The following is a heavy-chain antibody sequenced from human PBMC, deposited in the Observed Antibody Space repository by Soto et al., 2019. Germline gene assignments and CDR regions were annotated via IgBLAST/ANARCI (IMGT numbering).Heavy chain of an antibody. CDR3: ASEGRTENVAAAGTLRPLPGYYGMDV. CDR1: GYTFTGYY. CDR2: INPNSGGT. Sequence: ASVKVSCKASGYTFTGYYMHWVRQAPGQGLEWMGWINPNSGGTNYAQKFQGWVTMTRDTSISTAYMELSRLRSDDTAVYYRASEGRTENVAAAGTLRPLPGYYGMDVWGQGTTVTVSS. D-gene: IGHD6-13*01. J-gene: IGHJ6*02. V-gene: IGHV1-2*04.